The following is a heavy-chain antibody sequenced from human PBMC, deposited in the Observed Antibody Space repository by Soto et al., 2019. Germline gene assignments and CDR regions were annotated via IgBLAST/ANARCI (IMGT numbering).Heavy chain of an antibody. J-gene: IGHJ6*03. CDR3: ARLTPYYYFFMDV. CDR1: GGSISDYS. D-gene: IGHD1-20*01. CDR2: VFHSGST. V-gene: IGHV4-59*01. Sequence: QVHLQESGPRLVKPSEPLSLTCSVSGGSISDYSWSWIRQPPGKGLEWIGYVFHSGSTNYSPSLKSRVTISVDTSKNQFSLRLRSVTAADTAMYYCARLTPYYYFFMDVWGTGTTVTVSS.